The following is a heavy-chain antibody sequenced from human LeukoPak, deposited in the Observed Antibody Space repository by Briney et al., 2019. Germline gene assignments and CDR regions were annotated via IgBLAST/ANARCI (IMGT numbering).Heavy chain of an antibody. D-gene: IGHD3-16*02. Sequence: PSETLSLTCTVSGGSLSSSSYYWGWIRQPPGKGLEWIGSIYYSGSTYYNPSLKSLVTISVDTSKNQFSLKLSSVTAADTAVYYCARNSYDYVWGSYRPNWFDPWGQGTLVTVSS. CDR2: IYYSGST. V-gene: IGHV4-39*07. CDR1: GGSLSSSSYY. J-gene: IGHJ5*02. CDR3: ARNSYDYVWGSYRPNWFDP.